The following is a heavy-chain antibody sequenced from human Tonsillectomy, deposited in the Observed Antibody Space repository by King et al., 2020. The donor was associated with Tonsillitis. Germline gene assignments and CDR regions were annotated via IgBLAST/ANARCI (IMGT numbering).Heavy chain of an antibody. CDR1: GDTVSTNSGA. Sequence: VQLQQSGPGLVKPSQTLSLTCAISGDTVSTNSGAWNWFRQSPSRGLEWLGRTFYRSNWYNDYAVSVKSRINFSPDTSKNQFSMQLNSVTPEDTAVYYCARDLGGSVSSSAFDIWGQGTVVIVSS. D-gene: IGHD3-10*01. V-gene: IGHV6-1*01. CDR3: ARDLGGSVSSSAFDI. CDR2: TFYRSNWYN. J-gene: IGHJ3*02.